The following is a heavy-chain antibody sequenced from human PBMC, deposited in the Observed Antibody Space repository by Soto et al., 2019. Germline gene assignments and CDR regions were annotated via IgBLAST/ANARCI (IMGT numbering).Heavy chain of an antibody. V-gene: IGHV6-1*01. Sequence: SQTLSLTCDISGDSVSSNSATWNWVRQSPSSGLEWLGRTYYRSRWYNDYAVSVKSRITINPDTSKNQFSLQVNSVTPEDTAVYYCARQVAHHFDYWGQGTPVTVSS. J-gene: IGHJ4*02. CDR2: TYYRSRWYN. CDR3: ARQVAHHFDY. CDR1: GDSVSSNSAT.